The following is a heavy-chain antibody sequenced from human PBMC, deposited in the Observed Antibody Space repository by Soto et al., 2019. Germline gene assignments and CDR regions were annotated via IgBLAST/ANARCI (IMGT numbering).Heavy chain of an antibody. CDR3: EKVIPRVPAAIAYFYTVRDV. CDR2: ISWDGGST. V-gene: IGHV3-43*01. D-gene: IGHD2-2*01. Sequence: GGSLRLSCAASGFTFDDYTMHWVRQAPGKGLEWVSLISWDGGSTYYADSVKGRFTISRDNSKNSLYLQMNSLRTEDTALYYIEKVIPRVPAAIAYFYTVRDVGAKGTTVPVSS. J-gene: IGHJ6*04. CDR1: GFTFDDYT.